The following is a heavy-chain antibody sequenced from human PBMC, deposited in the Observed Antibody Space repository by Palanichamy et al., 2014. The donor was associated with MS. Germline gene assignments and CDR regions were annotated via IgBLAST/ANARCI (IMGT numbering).Heavy chain of an antibody. Sequence: QVQLVQSGAEVKKPGSSVKVSCKASGGTFSSYTISWVRQAPGQGLEWMGRIIPILGIANYAQKFQGRVTITADKSTSTAYMELSSLRSEDTAVYYCARGRRYFAEHPDAFDIWGQGTMVTVSS. J-gene: IGHJ3*02. V-gene: IGHV1-69*02. CDR3: ARGRRYFAEHPDAFDI. CDR1: GGTFSSYT. CDR2: IIPILGIA. D-gene: IGHD3-9*01.